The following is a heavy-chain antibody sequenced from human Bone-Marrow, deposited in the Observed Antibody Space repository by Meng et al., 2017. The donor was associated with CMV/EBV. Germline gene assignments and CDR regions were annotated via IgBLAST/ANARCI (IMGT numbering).Heavy chain of an antibody. CDR3: ATPYYDILTGFWGESYYGMGF. D-gene: IGHD3-9*01. J-gene: IGHJ6*02. CDR2: IIPILGIA. Sequence: SVKVSCKASGGTFSSYAISWVRQAPGQGLEWMGGIIPILGIANYAQKFQGRVTMTADKSTSTAYMELSSLRSEDTAVYYCATPYYDILTGFWGESYYGMGFWGPGNTVNVSS. V-gene: IGHV1-69*10. CDR1: GGTFSSYA.